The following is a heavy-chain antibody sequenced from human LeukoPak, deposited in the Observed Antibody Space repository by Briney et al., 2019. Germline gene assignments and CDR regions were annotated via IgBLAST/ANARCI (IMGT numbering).Heavy chain of an antibody. CDR1: GFTFTTYT. D-gene: IGHD6-19*01. V-gene: IGHV3-23*01. Sequence: GGSLRLSCAASGFTFTTYTMNWVRQAPGKGLEWVSSISGSGAYVYYADSVKGRFTISRDNSKNTLYLQMNSLRAEDTAVYYCAKLAGYSSHFDYWGQGTLVTVSS. J-gene: IGHJ4*02. CDR3: AKLAGYSSHFDY. CDR2: ISGSGAYV.